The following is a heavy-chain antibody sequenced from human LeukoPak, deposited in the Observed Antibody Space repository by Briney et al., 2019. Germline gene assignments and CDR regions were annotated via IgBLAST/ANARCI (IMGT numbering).Heavy chain of an antibody. J-gene: IGHJ4*02. Sequence: PGGSLRLSCAASGFTLNNYAMSWVRQPPGKGLEWVSGISGSADIITYYADSVKGRFTISTDNSKNTLYLQLDSLRAEDTAVYYCAKARSSGWFFDDWGQGTLVTVSS. D-gene: IGHD6-19*01. CDR2: ISGSADIIT. V-gene: IGHV3-23*01. CDR3: AKARSSGWFFDD. CDR1: GFTLNNYA.